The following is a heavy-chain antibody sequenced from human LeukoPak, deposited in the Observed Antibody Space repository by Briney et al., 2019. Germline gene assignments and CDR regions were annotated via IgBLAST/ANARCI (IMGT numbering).Heavy chain of an antibody. CDR3: ARRRPKENGFDF. D-gene: IGHD1-1*01. Sequence: SETLSLTCTFSVGSISRSSYYWGWIRQPPGEGLEWIGTIYYSGTTYYNPSLGSRVTISLDTSKNQFSLKLTSVTAADTAVYYCARRRPKENGFDFWGQGTLVTVSS. CDR1: VGSISRSSYY. CDR2: IYYSGTT. V-gene: IGHV4-39*01. J-gene: IGHJ4*02.